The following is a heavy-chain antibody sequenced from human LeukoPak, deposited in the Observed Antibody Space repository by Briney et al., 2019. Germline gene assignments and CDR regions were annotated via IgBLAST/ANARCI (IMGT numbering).Heavy chain of an antibody. CDR1: GFAFSSFA. J-gene: IGHJ6*03. V-gene: IGHV3-23*01. CDR3: TKELHVAVAVADYYYFYMDV. CDR2: INGGGNTT. D-gene: IGHD6-19*01. Sequence: GGSLRLSCAASGFAFSSFAMGWVRQSPGKGLEWLSTINGGGNTTFYADSVKGRFTISRDNSKSTLYLHMDSLRPDDTAIYYCTKELHVAVAVADYYYFYMDVWGRGTAVTVSS.